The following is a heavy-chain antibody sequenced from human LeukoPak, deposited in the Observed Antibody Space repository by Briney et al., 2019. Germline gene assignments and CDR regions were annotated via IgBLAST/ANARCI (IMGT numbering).Heavy chain of an antibody. CDR2: IIPILGIA. J-gene: IGHJ4*02. Sequence: GASVKVSCKASGGTFSSYAISWVRQAPGQGLEWMGRIIPILGIANYAQKFQGRVTITADKSTSTAYMELSSLRSEDTAVYYCARDQAISSSWYIYWGQGTLVTVSS. CDR1: GGTFSSYA. D-gene: IGHD6-13*01. CDR3: ARDQAISSSWYIY. V-gene: IGHV1-69*04.